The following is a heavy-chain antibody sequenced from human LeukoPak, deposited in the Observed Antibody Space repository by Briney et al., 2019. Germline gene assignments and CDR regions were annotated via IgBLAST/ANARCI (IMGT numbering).Heavy chain of an antibody. CDR2: ISSSSSTI. CDR3: ARDTGYDY. V-gene: IGHV3-48*01. J-gene: IGHJ4*02. CDR1: GFTFSSYS. Sequence: PGGSLRLSCAASGFTFSSYSMNWVRQAPGKGLEWVSYISSSSSTIYYADFVKGRFSISRDNAKNSPYLQMNSLRAEDTAVYYCARDTGYDYWGQGTLVTVSS. D-gene: IGHD1-14*01.